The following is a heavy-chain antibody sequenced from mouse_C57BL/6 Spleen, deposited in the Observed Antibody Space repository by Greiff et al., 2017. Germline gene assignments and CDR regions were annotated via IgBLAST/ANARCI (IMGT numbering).Heavy chain of an antibody. Sequence: LMESGASVKISCKASGYAFSSYWMNWVKQRPGKGLEWIGQIYPGDGDTNYNGKFKGKATLTADKSSSTAYMQLSSLTSEDSAVYFCARRDYGSSPYYYAMDYWGQGTSVTVSS. D-gene: IGHD1-1*01. CDR3: ARRDYGSSPYYYAMDY. CDR2: IYPGDGDT. J-gene: IGHJ4*01. CDR1: GYAFSSYW. V-gene: IGHV1-80*01.